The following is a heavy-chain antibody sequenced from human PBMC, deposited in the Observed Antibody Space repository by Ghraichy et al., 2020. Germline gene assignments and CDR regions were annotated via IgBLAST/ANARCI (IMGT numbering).Heavy chain of an antibody. CDR2: IRYDGSTK. CDR3: VKDATLLMTTVVTAGFDY. CDR1: GFTFSSYG. Sequence: GGSLRLSCAASGFTFSSYGMHWVRQAPGKGLEWVAFIRYDGSTKYYAESVKGRFTISRDNSKSTVSLQMNSLRAEDTALYYCVKDATLLMTTVVTAGFDYWGQGTLVTVSS. J-gene: IGHJ4*02. V-gene: IGHV3-30*02. D-gene: IGHD4-23*01.